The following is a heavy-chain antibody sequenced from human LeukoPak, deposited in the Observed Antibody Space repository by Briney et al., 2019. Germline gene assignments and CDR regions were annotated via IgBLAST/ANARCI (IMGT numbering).Heavy chain of an antibody. Sequence: GGSLRLSCAASGFTFSSYWMSWVRQAPGKGLEWVSYIRSNSSAIYYADSVEGRFTIFRDNAKSSLFLQMNSLRAEGTAVYYCARTVYSNYMYYIDYWGQGTLVAVSS. J-gene: IGHJ4*02. CDR1: GFTFSSYW. D-gene: IGHD4-11*01. CDR3: ARTVYSNYMYYIDY. CDR2: IRSNSSAI. V-gene: IGHV3-48*01.